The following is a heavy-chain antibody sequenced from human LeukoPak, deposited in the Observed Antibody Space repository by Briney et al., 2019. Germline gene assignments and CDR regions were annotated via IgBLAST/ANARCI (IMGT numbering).Heavy chain of an antibody. CDR1: GFTPCGSW. CDR3: AKAIASVDH. J-gene: IGHJ4*02. Sequence: GAPRLSCAASGFTPCGSWVSWGRPAPGEGMEWMASIKHDKCVKYYVDPVTGRLNISRDNAQISLSLQMTSVRAEDSAVYYCAKAIASVDHWGQGTLVTVSS. V-gene: IGHV3-7*01. CDR2: IKHDKCVK. D-gene: IGHD2-21*01.